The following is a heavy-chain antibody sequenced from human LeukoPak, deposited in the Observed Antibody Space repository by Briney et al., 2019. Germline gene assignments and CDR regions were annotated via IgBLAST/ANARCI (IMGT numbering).Heavy chain of an antibody. CDR3: ASGVYYYDSSGLRY. V-gene: IGHV4-34*01. Sequence: SETLSLTCAVYGGSFSGYYWSWIRQPPGKGLEWIGEINHSGSTNYNPSLKSRVTISVDTSKNQFSLKLSSVTAADTAVYYCASGVYYYDSSGLRYWGQGTLVTVSS. CDR1: GGSFSGYY. D-gene: IGHD3-22*01. CDR2: INHSGST. J-gene: IGHJ4*02.